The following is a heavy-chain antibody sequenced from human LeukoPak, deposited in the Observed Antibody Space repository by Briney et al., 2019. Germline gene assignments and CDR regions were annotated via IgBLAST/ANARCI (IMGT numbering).Heavy chain of an antibody. J-gene: IGHJ4*02. V-gene: IGHV3-74*01. Sequence: GGSLRLSCAASGFTFSSYWMHWVSHAPGKGLVWVSRINNDESSTSFADSVKGRFTISRDNAKNTLYLQMNSLRVEDTAVYYCARGGRAVAGFDYWGQGTLVTVSS. D-gene: IGHD6-19*01. CDR3: ARGGRAVAGFDY. CDR2: INNDESST. CDR1: GFTFSSYW.